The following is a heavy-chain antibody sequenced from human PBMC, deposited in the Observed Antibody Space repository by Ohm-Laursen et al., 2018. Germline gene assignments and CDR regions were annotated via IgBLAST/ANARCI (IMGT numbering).Heavy chain of an antibody. V-gene: IGHV3-7*01. Sequence: SLRLSCSASGFTFSNYWMSWVRQTPGKGLEWVANIKQDGGEKNFADSVKGRFTISRDNAKSSLYLQMNSLRVEDTAVYYCARIFHEEYYGMDVWGQGTSVTVSS. D-gene: IGHD3-3*01. CDR3: ARIFHEEYYGMDV. CDR2: IKQDGGEK. J-gene: IGHJ6*02. CDR1: GFTFSNYW.